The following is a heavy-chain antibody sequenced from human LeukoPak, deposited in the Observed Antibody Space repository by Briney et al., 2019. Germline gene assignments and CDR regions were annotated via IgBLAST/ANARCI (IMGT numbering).Heavy chain of an antibody. CDR1: GGTLYNYG. D-gene: IGHD3-3*01. Sequence: GASVKVSCKASGGTLYNYGVNWVRQAPGQGLEWVGRIIPVLGIENYAHKFQGRVTITADKSTSTANMDLSGLRSEDTGVYYCAREDIDSNFWAGGMDVWGQGTTVTVSS. CDR2: IIPVLGIE. J-gene: IGHJ6*02. CDR3: AREDIDSNFWAGGMDV. V-gene: IGHV1-69*04.